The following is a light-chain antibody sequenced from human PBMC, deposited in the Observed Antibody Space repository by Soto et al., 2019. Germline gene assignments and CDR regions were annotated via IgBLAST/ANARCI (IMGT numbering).Light chain of an antibody. CDR2: EGS. V-gene: IGLV2-23*01. CDR3: CSYAGSSTSVV. Sequence: QSALTQPASVSGSPGQSITISCTGTSSDVGSYNLVSWYQQHPGKAPKHMIYEGSKRPSGVAHRFSGSKSGNTASLTISGLQAEDEADYYCCSYAGSSTSVVFGGGTKLTVL. CDR1: SSDVGSYNL. J-gene: IGLJ2*01.